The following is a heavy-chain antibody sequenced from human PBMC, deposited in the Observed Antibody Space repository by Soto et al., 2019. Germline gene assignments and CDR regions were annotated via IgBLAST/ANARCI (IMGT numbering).Heavy chain of an antibody. CDR3: AKGGDGYCSTTSCLFHFDY. J-gene: IGHJ4*02. D-gene: IGHD2-2*01. CDR1: GFTFSTYA. V-gene: IGHV3-23*01. Sequence: EVQLLESGGGLVQTGGSLRLSCAASGFTFSTYAMSWVRQAPGKGLEWVSTSRGSADATFYADSVKGRFAIFRDNSRTMFYLQMNSLRAEDTAVYYWAKGGDGYCSTTSCLFHFDYWGPGTLATVSS. CDR2: SRGSADAT.